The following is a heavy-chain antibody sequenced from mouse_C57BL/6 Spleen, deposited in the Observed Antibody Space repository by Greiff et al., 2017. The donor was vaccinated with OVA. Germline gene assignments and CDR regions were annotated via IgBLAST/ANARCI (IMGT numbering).Heavy chain of an antibody. Sequence: VQLQQSGAELVKPGASVKLSCKASGYTFTSYWMHWVKQRPGQGLEWIGMIHPNSGSTNYNEKFKSKATLTVDKSSSTAYMQLSSLTSEDSAVYYSARGNIGRGSAMAYWGQGTSVTVSA. CDR2: IHPNSGST. CDR1: GYTFTSYW. CDR3: ARGNIGRGSAMAY. D-gene: IGHD3-1*01. V-gene: IGHV1-64*01. J-gene: IGHJ4*01.